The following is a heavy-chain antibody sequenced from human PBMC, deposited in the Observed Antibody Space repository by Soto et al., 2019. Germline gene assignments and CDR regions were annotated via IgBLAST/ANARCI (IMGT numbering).Heavy chain of an antibody. D-gene: IGHD3-9*01. V-gene: IGHV1-3*01. J-gene: IGHJ4*02. CDR1: GYTFTSYA. CDR2: INAGNGNT. CDR3: ARVHYAILTGYYPIFDY. Sequence: ASVKVSCKASGYTFTSYAMHWVRQAPGQRLEWMGWINAGNGNTKYSQKFQGRVTITRDTSASTAYMELSSLRSEDTAVYYCARVHYAILTGYYPIFDYWGQGTLVTVSS.